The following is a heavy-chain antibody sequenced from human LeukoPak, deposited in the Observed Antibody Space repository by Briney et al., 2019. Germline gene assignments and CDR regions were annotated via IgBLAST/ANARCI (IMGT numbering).Heavy chain of an antibody. V-gene: IGHV4-59*08. CDR1: GGSISSYY. J-gene: IGHJ4*02. CDR2: IYYSGST. CDR3: ARGGNYGDYDGYFDY. Sequence: SETLFLTCTVPGGSISSYYWSWIRQPPGKGLEWIGHIYYSGSTNYNPSLRSRGTISVDTSKNQFSLKLSSVTAADTAVYYCARGGNYGDYDGYFDYWGQGTLVTVSS. D-gene: IGHD4-17*01.